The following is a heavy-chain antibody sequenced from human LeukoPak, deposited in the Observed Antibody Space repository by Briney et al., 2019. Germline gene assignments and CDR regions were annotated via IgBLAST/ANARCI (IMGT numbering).Heavy chain of an antibody. CDR1: GGSISNTAH. D-gene: IGHD6-19*01. CDR3: ARSRGAVAGWSFDI. Sequence: PSETLSLTSAVSGGSISNTAHWNWVRQPPGTGLEWIGEMYHDGYTNYNPSLKSRVTMSVDKSKNHFSLKLTSVTAADTAVYYCARSRGAVAGWSFDIWGQGTVVTVSS. CDR2: MYHDGYT. V-gene: IGHV4-4*02. J-gene: IGHJ3*02.